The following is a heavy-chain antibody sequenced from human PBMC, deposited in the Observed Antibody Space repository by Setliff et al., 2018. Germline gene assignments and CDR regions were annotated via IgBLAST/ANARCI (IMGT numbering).Heavy chain of an antibody. CDR3: AHRPGCCFTTTCWNFDY. CDR2: IFWDDDK. Sequence: SGPTLVNPTQTLTLTCTFSGFSLITSGVGVGWIRQPPGKALEWLAIIFWDDDKRYSPSLKNRLTITKDNLKRQVVLTITDVDPVDTATYYCAHRPGCCFTTTCWNFDYWGQGALVTVSS. D-gene: IGHD2-2*01. CDR1: GFSLITSGVG. J-gene: IGHJ4*02. V-gene: IGHV2-5*02.